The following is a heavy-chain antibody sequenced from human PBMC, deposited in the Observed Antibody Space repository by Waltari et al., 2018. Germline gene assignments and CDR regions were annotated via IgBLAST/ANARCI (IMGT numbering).Heavy chain of an antibody. D-gene: IGHD3-22*01. J-gene: IGHJ5*02. CDR3: AKAHFYDTSGYIEH. Sequence: EVQVLESGGGLVQPGGSLRLTCTASGFILNHYAINWVRQAPGKGLEWVSGINGYGDKTYYADSVKGRFTLSRDNSRNTLSLQMNSLRAEDTAVYYCAKAHFYDTSGYIEHWGQGTLVTVSS. CDR2: INGYGDKT. V-gene: IGHV3-23*01. CDR1: GFILNHYA.